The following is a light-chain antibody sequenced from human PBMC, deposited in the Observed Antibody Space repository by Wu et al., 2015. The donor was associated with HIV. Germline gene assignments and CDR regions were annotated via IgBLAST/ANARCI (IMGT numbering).Light chain of an antibody. CDR2: ATS. CDR3: QQNYHTPWT. CDR1: QGISSY. J-gene: IGKJ1*01. Sequence: DIQLTQSPSFLSASVRDRVTITCRASQGISSYLAWYQQKPGKAPKVLIYATSSLQSGVPSRFSGSGSGTAFTLTISSLQLEDFATYYCQQNYHTPWTFGQGTKVEL. V-gene: IGKV1-39*01.